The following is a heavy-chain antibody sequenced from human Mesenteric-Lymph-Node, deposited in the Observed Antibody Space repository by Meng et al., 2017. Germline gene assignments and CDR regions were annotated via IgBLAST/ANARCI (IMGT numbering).Heavy chain of an antibody. D-gene: IGHD3-9*01. Sequence: QEAGPGLVKPSGTLSLTCSVSGGSISSGSYYWRWIRLPPGKGLEWIGYIYYSGATNYNPSLKSRVTISADTSKNQFSLNLKSMTAADTAVYYCARLDQALDYWGQGTLVTVSS. CDR2: IYYSGAT. CDR1: GGSISSGSYY. J-gene: IGHJ4*02. CDR3: ARLDQALDY. V-gene: IGHV4-61*01.